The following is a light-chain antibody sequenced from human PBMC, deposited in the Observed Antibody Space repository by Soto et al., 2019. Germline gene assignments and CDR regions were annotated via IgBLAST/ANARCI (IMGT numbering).Light chain of an antibody. J-gene: IGKJ5*01. CDR3: MQALQSLT. V-gene: IGKV2-28*01. CDR1: QSLLYNNTYNY. CDR2: FGS. Sequence: EIVMTQSPLTLPVTPGEPASISCRSSQSLLYNNTYNYLDWYVQKPWQSPQLLMCFGSNRAPGVRDRFSGSGSGTDFTLKMNRVEAEDVGTYYCMQALQSLTFGQGTRL.